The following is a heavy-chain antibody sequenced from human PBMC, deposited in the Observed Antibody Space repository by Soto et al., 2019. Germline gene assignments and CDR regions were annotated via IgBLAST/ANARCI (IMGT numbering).Heavy chain of an antibody. CDR1: GFTFSNYG. V-gene: IGHV3-30*18. J-gene: IGHJ5*02. Sequence: QVQLVESGGGVVQPGRSLRLSCAASGFTFSNYGMHWVRQAPGKGLEWVAGISYDGSHKYYADSVKGRFTISRDNSKKILSRQMNSRRGDDTAVYYCAKGPRIAVAGLGASWGQGTLVSVSS. D-gene: IGHD6-19*01. CDR2: ISYDGSHK. CDR3: AKGPRIAVAGLGAS.